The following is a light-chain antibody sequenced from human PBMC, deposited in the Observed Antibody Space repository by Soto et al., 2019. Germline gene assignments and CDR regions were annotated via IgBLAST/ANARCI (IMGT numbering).Light chain of an antibody. CDR2: EVD. J-gene: IGLJ1*01. CDR3: NSYTTSSTLV. Sequence: QSVLTQPASVSGSPGQSITITCTGTSSDIGGYKYVSWYQHHPGKAPKLIIFEVDNRPSGVSRRFSGSKYGNTASLTISGLQAEDEADYYCNSYTTSSTLVFGSGTKVTVL. V-gene: IGLV2-14*01. CDR1: SSDIGGYKY.